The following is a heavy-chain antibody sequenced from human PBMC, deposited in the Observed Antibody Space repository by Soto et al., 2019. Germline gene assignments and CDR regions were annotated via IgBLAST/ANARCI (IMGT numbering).Heavy chain of an antibody. V-gene: IGHV4-59*01. CDR1: GGSMSGYY. Sequence: QVQLQESGPGLEKASETLSLTCTVSGGSMSGYYWSWIRQPPGKGLKWIGFIYDSGTTNYNPSLKSRGTISIDTSKNQFSLKLTSVTAADTAVYYCARVSHIVVVPAVRGAFDIWGQGTMITVPS. CDR3: ARVSHIVVVPAVRGAFDI. J-gene: IGHJ3*02. CDR2: IYDSGTT. D-gene: IGHD2-21*02.